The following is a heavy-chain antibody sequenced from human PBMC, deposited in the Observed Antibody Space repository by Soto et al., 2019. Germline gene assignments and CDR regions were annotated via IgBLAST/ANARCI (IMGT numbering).Heavy chain of an antibody. D-gene: IGHD6-19*01. Sequence: PGGSLRLSCAASGFTFSSYGMHWVRQAPGKGLEWVAVIWYDGSKIYYADSVKGRFTISRDNSKNTVYLQMNSLRAEDTAVYYCGGISVGSWGQGTLVTVSS. CDR3: GGISVGS. J-gene: IGHJ5*02. CDR2: IWYDGSKI. CDR1: GFTFSSYG. V-gene: IGHV3-33*01.